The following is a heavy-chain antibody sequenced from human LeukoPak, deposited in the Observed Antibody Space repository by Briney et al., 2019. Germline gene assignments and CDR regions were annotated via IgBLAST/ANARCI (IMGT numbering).Heavy chain of an antibody. Sequence: PSEALSPTCAVSDDSITMYYWTWIRQPPGKGLEWIGYVDHTGSTNFNPSLNGRVSISRDTSKNLFSLRLRSVTAADTGVYFCARGRVSSSTWYSTYYYYFYMDVWGKGTTVTVSS. J-gene: IGHJ6*03. CDR2: VDHTGST. D-gene: IGHD1-1*01. V-gene: IGHV4-59*01. CDR1: DDSITMYY. CDR3: ARGRVSSSTWYSTYYYYFYMDV.